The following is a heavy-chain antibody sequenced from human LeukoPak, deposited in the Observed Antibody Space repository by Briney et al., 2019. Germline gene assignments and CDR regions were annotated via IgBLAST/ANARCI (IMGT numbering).Heavy chain of an antibody. J-gene: IGHJ4*02. Sequence: GGSLRLSCAASGFTFSSYWMHWVRQAPGKGLVWVSRINSDGSSTSYADSVKGRFTISRDNAKNTLYLQMNSLRAEDTAVYYCARNMVSVATAWDWGQGTLVTVSS. D-gene: IGHD5-12*01. CDR3: ARNMVSVATAWD. CDR1: GFTFSSYW. V-gene: IGHV3-74*01. CDR2: INSDGSST.